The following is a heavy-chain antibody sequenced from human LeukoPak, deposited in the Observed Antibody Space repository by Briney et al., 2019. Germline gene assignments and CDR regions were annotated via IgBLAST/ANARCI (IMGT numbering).Heavy chain of an antibody. Sequence: GESLKISCKGSGYSFTSYWIGRVRQMPGKGLEWMGIIYPGDSDTRYSPSFQGQVTISADKSISTAYLQWSSLKASDTAMYYCARRTDSSGYYSKIDYWGQGTLVTVSS. J-gene: IGHJ4*02. CDR3: ARRTDSSGYYSKIDY. D-gene: IGHD3-22*01. CDR2: IYPGDSDT. V-gene: IGHV5-51*01. CDR1: GYSFTSYW.